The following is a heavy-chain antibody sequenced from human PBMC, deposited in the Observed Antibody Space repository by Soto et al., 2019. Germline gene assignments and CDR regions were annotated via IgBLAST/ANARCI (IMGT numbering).Heavy chain of an antibody. Sequence: GGSLRLSCAASGFTFSSYAMSWVRQAPGKGLEWVSAISGSGGSTYYADSVKGRFTISRDNSKNTLYLQMNSLRAEDTAVYYCAKEWSCSSTSCYPPTYYYYGMDVWGQGTTVTVSS. J-gene: IGHJ6*02. CDR3: AKEWSCSSTSCYPPTYYYYGMDV. D-gene: IGHD2-2*01. CDR1: GFTFSSYA. CDR2: ISGSGGST. V-gene: IGHV3-23*01.